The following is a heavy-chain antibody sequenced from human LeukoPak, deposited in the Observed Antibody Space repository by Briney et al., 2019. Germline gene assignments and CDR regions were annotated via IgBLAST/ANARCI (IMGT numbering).Heavy chain of an antibody. D-gene: IGHD3-22*01. V-gene: IGHV3-33*08. Sequence: GRSLRLSCAASGFTFSSYGMHWVRQAPGKGLEWVAVIWYDGSNKYYADSVKGRFTISRDNSKNTLYLQMNSLRAEDTAVYYCARDGRDYYDSSGYYPSFIYWGQGTLVTVSS. J-gene: IGHJ4*02. CDR2: IWYDGSNK. CDR3: ARDGRDYYDSSGYYPSFIY. CDR1: GFTFSSYG.